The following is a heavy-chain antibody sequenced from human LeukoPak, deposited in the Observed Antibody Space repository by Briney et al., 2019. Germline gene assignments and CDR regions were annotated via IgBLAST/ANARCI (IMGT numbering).Heavy chain of an antibody. Sequence: SETLSLTCAVYGGSFSRYYWSWIRQPPGKGLEWIGEINHSGSTNYNPPLKSRVTISVDTSKNQFSLKLSSVTAADTAVYYCASNVPDTAMVFDYWGQGTLVTVSS. V-gene: IGHV4-34*01. D-gene: IGHD5-18*01. J-gene: IGHJ4*02. CDR2: INHSGST. CDR1: GGSFSRYY. CDR3: ASNVPDTAMVFDY.